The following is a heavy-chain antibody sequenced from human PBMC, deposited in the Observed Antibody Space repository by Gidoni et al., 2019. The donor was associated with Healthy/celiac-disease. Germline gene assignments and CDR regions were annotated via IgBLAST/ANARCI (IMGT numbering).Heavy chain of an antibody. D-gene: IGHD3-22*01. V-gene: IGHV3-33*01. CDR1: GFTFSSYG. J-gene: IGHJ4*02. CDR2: IWYDGSNK. CDR3: ARDRSYYDSSGYHGFDY. Sequence: QVQLVESGGGVVQPGRSLRLSCAASGFTFSSYGMHWVRQAPGKGLEWVAVIWYDGSNKYYADSVKGRFTISRDNSKNTLYLQMNSLRAEDTAVYYCARDRSYYDSSGYHGFDYWGQGTLVTVSS.